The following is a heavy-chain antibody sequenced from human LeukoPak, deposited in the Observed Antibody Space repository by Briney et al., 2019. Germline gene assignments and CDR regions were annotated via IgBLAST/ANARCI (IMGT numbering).Heavy chain of an antibody. Sequence: GGSLRLSCVASGFTFNSYWMHWVRQAPGKGLVWVSRIKGDGSSTSYADSVKGRFTISRDNAKNTLYLQMNSLRAEDTAVYYCARSDWFDPWGQGTPVTVSS. J-gene: IGHJ5*02. CDR2: IKGDGSST. V-gene: IGHV3-74*01. CDR3: ARSDWFDP. CDR1: GFTFNSYW.